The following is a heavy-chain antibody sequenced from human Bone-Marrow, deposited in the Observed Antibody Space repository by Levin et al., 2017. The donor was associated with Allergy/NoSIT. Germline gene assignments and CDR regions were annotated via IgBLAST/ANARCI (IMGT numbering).Heavy chain of an antibody. CDR2: IYYSGST. CDR1: GDSISTYY. V-gene: IGHV4-59*01. Sequence: PSETLSLTCNVSGDSISTYYWTWIRQPPGKGLEWIGYIYYSGSTSYSPSLKSRVTISIDTSKNQFSLRLSSVTAADTAVYYCARGRGHAFTAFDYWGQGTLVTVSS. CDR3: ARGRGHAFTAFDY. D-gene: IGHD5-18*01. J-gene: IGHJ4*02.